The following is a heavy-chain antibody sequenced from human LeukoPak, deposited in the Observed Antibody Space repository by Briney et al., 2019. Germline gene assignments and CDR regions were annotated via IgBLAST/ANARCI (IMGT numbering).Heavy chain of an antibody. CDR1: GYTFTSYG. V-gene: IGHV1-18*01. CDR2: ISAYSGNT. J-gene: IGHJ3*02. CDR3: AKATGYYYGSGSPLGASDI. D-gene: IGHD3-10*01. Sequence: ASVKVSCKASGYTFTSYGISWVRQAPGQGLEWMGWISAYSGNTNYAQKLQGRATMTTDTSTSTAYMELRSLRSDDTAVYYCAKATGYYYGSGSPLGASDIWGQGTMVTVSS.